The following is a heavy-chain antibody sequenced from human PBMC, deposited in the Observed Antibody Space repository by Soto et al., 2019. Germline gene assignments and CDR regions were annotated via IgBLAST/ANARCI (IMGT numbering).Heavy chain of an antibody. CDR1: GASISSVGYY. V-gene: IGHV4-31*03. J-gene: IGHJ4*02. D-gene: IGHD2-2*02. CDR2: IYHSGST. CDR3: GSFSDRITPATIVD. Sequence: QVQLQESGPGLVQPSQTLSLTCSVSGASISSVGYYWTWIRQHPGEGLEWIGYIYHSGSTFYNPSLTRRLTISVDTSKNQFSLRLSSVTAADTAVYYCGSFSDRITPATIVDWGQGTLVTVSS.